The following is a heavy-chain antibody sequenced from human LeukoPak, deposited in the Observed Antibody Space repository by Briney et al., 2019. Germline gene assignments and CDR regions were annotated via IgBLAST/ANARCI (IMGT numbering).Heavy chain of an antibody. CDR1: GFPFSSYN. CDR3: ARDPVATSRFDY. V-gene: IGHV3-48*02. CDR2: ISNSASTI. J-gene: IGHJ4*02. D-gene: IGHD5-12*01. Sequence: GGSLRLSCAASGFPFSSYNMNWVRQAPGKGLEWVSYISNSASTIYYADSVTGRFTISRDNAKNSLYLQMNSLRDEDTAVYYCARDPVATSRFDYWGQGTLVTVSS.